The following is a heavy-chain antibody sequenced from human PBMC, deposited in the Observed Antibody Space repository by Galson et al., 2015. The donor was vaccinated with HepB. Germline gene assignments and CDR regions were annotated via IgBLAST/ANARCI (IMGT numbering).Heavy chain of an antibody. CDR1: GCTFTNYW. Sequence: QSGAEVKKPGESLKISCKASGCTFTNYWIGWVRQMPGKGLEWMGIIYPGDSDARYNPSFQGQVTISADKSITTAYLRWSSLKASDTAMYYCATSGVMNAFDIWGQGTMVTVSA. J-gene: IGHJ3*02. V-gene: IGHV5-51*03. CDR2: IYPGDSDA. D-gene: IGHD2-8*01. CDR3: ATSGVMNAFDI.